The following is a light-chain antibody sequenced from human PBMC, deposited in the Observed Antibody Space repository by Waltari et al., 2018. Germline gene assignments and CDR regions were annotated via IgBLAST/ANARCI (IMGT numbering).Light chain of an antibody. V-gene: IGLV2-8*01. Sequence: QSALTQPPSASGSPGQSFTLSWTVTTNDIGSYDYFSWYQHHPGKAPKLIIYEVSNRPSGVSKRFSGSKSGSTASLTVSALQVEDEAIYYCSSYVASRIVFGGGTRLTVL. J-gene: IGLJ2*01. CDR3: SSYVASRIV. CDR1: TNDIGSYDY. CDR2: EVS.